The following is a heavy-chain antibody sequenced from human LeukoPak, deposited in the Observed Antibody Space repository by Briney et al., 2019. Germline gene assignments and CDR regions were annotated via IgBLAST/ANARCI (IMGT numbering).Heavy chain of an antibody. V-gene: IGHV3-30*02. D-gene: IGHD3-16*02. CDR3: ARGVEDDYVWGSYRYLDY. CDR2: IRYDGSNK. J-gene: IGHJ4*02. Sequence: PGGSLRLSCAASGFTFSSYGMHWVRQAPGKGLEWVAFIRYDGSNKYYADSVKGRFTISRDNSKNTLYLQMNSLRAEDTAVYYCARGVEDDYVWGSYRYLDYWGQGTLVTVSS. CDR1: GFTFSSYG.